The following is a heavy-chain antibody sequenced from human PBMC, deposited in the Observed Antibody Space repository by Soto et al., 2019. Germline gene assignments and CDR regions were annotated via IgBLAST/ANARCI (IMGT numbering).Heavy chain of an antibody. V-gene: IGHV4-28*01. CDR2: ITHGGGT. J-gene: IGHJ6*02. D-gene: IGHD6-19*01. Sequence: KPSETLSLTCAVYGYSIRSSDWWGWIRQPPGKGLEWIGYITHGGGTNYNPSLKRRVTMSVAPSKNQFSLNRTSVTAVDTAVYYCARMAVTTFNYYAMDVWGQETTVTISS. CDR3: ARMAVTTFNYYAMDV. CDR1: GYSIRSSDW.